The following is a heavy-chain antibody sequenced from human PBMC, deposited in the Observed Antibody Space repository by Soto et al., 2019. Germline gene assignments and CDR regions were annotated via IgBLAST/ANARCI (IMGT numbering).Heavy chain of an antibody. J-gene: IGHJ6*02. V-gene: IGHV3-21*01. Sequence: PGGSLRLSCVTSGFTFSRNTMNWVRQAPGKGLEWVASITSSGGYVYYADSVKGRFSASRDNAKNSLSLQMDSLRPDDTAIYFCVKDDGIDAMDVWGQGTTVTVSS. CDR3: VKDDGIDAMDV. D-gene: IGHD3-3*02. CDR2: ITSSGGYV. CDR1: GFTFSRNT.